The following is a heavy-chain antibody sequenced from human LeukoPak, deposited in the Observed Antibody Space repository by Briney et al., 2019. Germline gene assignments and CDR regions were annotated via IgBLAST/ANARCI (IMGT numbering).Heavy chain of an antibody. D-gene: IGHD1-1*01. J-gene: IGHJ5*02. V-gene: IGHV4-59*01. CDR3: ARGRAGIDR. CDR2: INYSENMDRDNT. Sequence: SETLSLTCTVSVGSMCSYYWSCIPQPPGKGLEWSGYINYSENMDRDNTNYSPSLKSRVTMSLDMSKNHCFLNLTSVTAADSAVYYCARGRAGIDRWGRGTLVIVS. CDR1: VGSMCSYY.